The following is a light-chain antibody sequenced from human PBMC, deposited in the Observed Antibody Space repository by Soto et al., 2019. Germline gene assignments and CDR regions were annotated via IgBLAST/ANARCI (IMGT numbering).Light chain of an antibody. CDR2: GAS. CDR3: QQYNDWPPLT. CDR1: HNVNSN. J-gene: IGKJ4*01. V-gene: IGKV3-15*01. Sequence: EVVMTQSPVTLSVSPGERATLSCRASHNVNSNLAWYRQKPGQPPRLLIYGASTRAAGVPARFSGSGSGTEFTLIISSLPSEDFAVYYCQQYNDWPPLTFGGGTKVEI.